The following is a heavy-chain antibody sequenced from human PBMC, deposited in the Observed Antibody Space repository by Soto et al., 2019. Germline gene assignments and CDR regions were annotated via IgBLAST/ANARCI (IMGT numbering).Heavy chain of an antibody. V-gene: IGHV4-31*03. D-gene: IGHD3-22*01. Sequence: PSETLSLTCTVSGGSISSGGYYWSWIRQHPGKGLEWIGYIYYSGSTYYNPPLKSRVTISVDTSKNQFSLKLSSVTAADTAVYYCARAPPLDYYDSSGYNSYYFDYWGQGTLVTVSS. CDR1: GGSISSGGYY. J-gene: IGHJ4*02. CDR3: ARAPPLDYYDSSGYNSYYFDY. CDR2: IYYSGST.